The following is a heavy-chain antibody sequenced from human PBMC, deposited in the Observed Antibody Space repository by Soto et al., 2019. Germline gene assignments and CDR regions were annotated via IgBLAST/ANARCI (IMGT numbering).Heavy chain of an antibody. V-gene: IGHV3-11*05. Sequence: QVQLVESGGGLVKPGGSLRLSCAASGFTFSDYYMSWIRQAPGKGLEWVSYISSSSSYTNYADSVKGRFTISRDNAKNSLYLQMNSLRAEDTAVYYCASVQWLVPPTRYYYGMDVWGQGTTVTVSS. D-gene: IGHD6-19*01. J-gene: IGHJ6*02. CDR3: ASVQWLVPPTRYYYGMDV. CDR1: GFTFSDYY. CDR2: ISSSSSYT.